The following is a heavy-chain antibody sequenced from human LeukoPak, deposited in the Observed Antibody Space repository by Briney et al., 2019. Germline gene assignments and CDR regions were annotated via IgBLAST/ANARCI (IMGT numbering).Heavy chain of an antibody. CDR3: ARGKIGYYYGDYDGY. CDR2: GNPHSGGT. D-gene: IGHD4-17*01. Sequence: ASVKVSCKASGYIFTGYYIHWVRQAPGQGLEWMGWGNPHSGGTNYAQKFQGRVTMTRDTSISTAYMELNTLRSDDTAVYYCARGKIGYYYGDYDGYWGQGTLVTVSS. J-gene: IGHJ4*02. CDR1: GYIFTGYY. V-gene: IGHV1-2*02.